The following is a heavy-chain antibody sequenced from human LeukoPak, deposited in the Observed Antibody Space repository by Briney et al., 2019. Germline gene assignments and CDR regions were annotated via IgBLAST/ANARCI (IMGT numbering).Heavy chain of an antibody. V-gene: IGHV3-21*01. CDR1: GFTFSHYS. D-gene: IGHD1-26*01. CDR3: ARVFSGTYLNYHHFDY. Sequence: GGSLRLSCAASGFTFSHYSMNWGRQAPGNGLESVSSISSSSSYIYYADSVKGRFTVSRNNAKTSLYLQMDSLRAEDTAVYYCARVFSGTYLNYHHFDYWGQGTLVTVSS. CDR2: ISSSSSYI. J-gene: IGHJ4*02.